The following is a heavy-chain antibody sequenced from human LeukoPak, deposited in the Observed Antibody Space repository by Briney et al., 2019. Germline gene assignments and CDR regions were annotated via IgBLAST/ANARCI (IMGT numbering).Heavy chain of an antibody. Sequence: PGGSLRLSCAASGFTFSDYYMSWIRQAPGKGLEWVSYISSSSSYIYYADSVKGRFTISRDNAKNSLYLQINSLRAEDTAVYYCARGRGIAASYFDYWGQGTLVTVSS. CDR3: ARGRGIAASYFDY. CDR2: ISSSSSYI. D-gene: IGHD6-13*01. V-gene: IGHV3-11*06. CDR1: GFTFSDYY. J-gene: IGHJ4*02.